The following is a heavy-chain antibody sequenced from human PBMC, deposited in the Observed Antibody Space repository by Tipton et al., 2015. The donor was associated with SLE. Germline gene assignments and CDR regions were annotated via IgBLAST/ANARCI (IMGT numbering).Heavy chain of an antibody. CDR3: ARAGPVGRYFDWVDY. D-gene: IGHD3-9*01. CDR1: GASISNGGYS. CDR2: IYHGGST. V-gene: IGHV4-30-2*01. Sequence: LRLSCAVSGASISNGGYSWSWLRQPPGKGLEYIGFIYHGGSTYYNPSLKSRVTISVDTSKNQFSLNMNFVTAADTAVYYCARAGPVGRYFDWVDYWGQGTLVTVSS. J-gene: IGHJ4*02.